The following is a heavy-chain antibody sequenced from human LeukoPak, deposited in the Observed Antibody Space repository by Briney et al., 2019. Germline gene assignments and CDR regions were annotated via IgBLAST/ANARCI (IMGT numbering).Heavy chain of an antibody. CDR1: GFSFSSYA. J-gene: IGHJ4*02. CDR2: ISYDGSNK. CDR3: ARGDDRSGYYHSHFDY. Sequence: GRSLRLACAASGFSFSSYAMFWVRQAPGKGLEWVAVISYDGSNKYYADSVKGRFTISRDNSKNTLYLQMNSLRAEDTAVYYCARGDDRSGYYHSHFDYWGQGTLVTVSS. D-gene: IGHD3-22*01. V-gene: IGHV3-30*04.